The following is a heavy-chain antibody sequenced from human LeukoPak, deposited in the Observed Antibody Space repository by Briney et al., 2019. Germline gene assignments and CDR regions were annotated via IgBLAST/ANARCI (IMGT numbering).Heavy chain of an antibody. CDR2: ISYDGSNK. Sequence: PGGSLRLSCAASGFTFSSYAVHWVRQAPGKGLEWVAVISYDGSNKYYADSVKGRFTISRDNSKNTLYLQMNSLRAEDTAVYYCASYFAWGQGTLVTVSS. CDR1: GFTFSSYA. V-gene: IGHV3-30-3*01. J-gene: IGHJ5*02. D-gene: IGHD3-9*01. CDR3: ASYFA.